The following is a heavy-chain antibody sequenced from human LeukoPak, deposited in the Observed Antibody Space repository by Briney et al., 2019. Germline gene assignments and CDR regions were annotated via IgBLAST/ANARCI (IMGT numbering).Heavy chain of an antibody. CDR3: TRDSGNYQWFAF. J-gene: IGHJ4*02. D-gene: IGHD1-26*01. CDR1: GGSISSSYYH. Sequence: SETLSLTCTVSGGSISSSYYHWSWIRQPAGKGLEWIGRIYSSGSTNYNPSLESRVTISVDTSKNQFSLKLSSVTAADTAVYYCTRDSGNYQWFAFWGQGTLVTVSS. CDR2: IYSSGST. V-gene: IGHV4-61*02.